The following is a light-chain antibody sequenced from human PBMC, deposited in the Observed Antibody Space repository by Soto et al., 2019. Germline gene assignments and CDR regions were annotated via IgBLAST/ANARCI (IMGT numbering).Light chain of an antibody. CDR3: QYYDAFRT. V-gene: IGKV3D-15*01. J-gene: IGKJ1*01. Sequence: EIVMTQSPATLSVSPGERATLSFRASQSVSSNLALYQQKPGQAPRLLIYGASGRATGIPDRFSGSGSGTDSTLTISRLEPEDFPVYFCQYYDAFRTFGQGTKVDIK. CDR2: GAS. CDR1: QSVSSN.